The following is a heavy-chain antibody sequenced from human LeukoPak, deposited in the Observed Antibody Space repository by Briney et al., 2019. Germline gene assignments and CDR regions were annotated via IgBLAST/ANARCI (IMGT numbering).Heavy chain of an antibody. Sequence: PGGSLRLSCAASGFTFSSYWMSWVRQAPGKGLEWVANIKQDGSEKYYVDSVKGRFTISRDNAKNSLYLQMNSLRAEDTAVYYCARDSIYNYYDSSGYRQAVDYWGQGTLVTVSS. D-gene: IGHD3-22*01. J-gene: IGHJ4*02. CDR3: ARDSIYNYYDSSGYRQAVDY. V-gene: IGHV3-7*01. CDR2: IKQDGSEK. CDR1: GFTFSSYW.